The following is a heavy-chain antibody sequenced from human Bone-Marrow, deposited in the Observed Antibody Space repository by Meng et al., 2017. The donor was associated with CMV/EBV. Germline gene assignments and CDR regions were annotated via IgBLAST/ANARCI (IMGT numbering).Heavy chain of an antibody. D-gene: IGHD3-22*01. J-gene: IGHJ4*02. CDR2: IRGGGGST. CDR3: AKDNHYYDSNGYYFDH. CDR1: GFTFSNYP. V-gene: IGHV3-23*01. Sequence: GESLKISCAASGFTFSNYPMAWVRQAPGKGLEWVSVIRGGGGSTYYADSVKGRLTISRDNSKNTLYLQMNSPGVEDTAVYYCAKDNHYYDSNGYYFDHWGQGTLVTVSS.